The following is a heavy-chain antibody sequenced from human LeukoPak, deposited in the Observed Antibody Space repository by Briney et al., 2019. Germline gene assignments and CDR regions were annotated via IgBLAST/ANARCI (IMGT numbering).Heavy chain of an antibody. D-gene: IGHD5-12*01. V-gene: IGHV1-69*06. CDR2: IIPLFGTA. Sequence: SVKVSCKASGGTFSSYAISWVRHAPGQGLEWMGGIIPLFGTANYAQKFQGRVTITADKATSTAYMELSSLRSEDTAVYYCARAKVEGGYETYYYYYYMDVWGKGTTVTVSS. CDR1: GGTFSSYA. CDR3: ARAKVEGGYETYYYYYYMDV. J-gene: IGHJ6*03.